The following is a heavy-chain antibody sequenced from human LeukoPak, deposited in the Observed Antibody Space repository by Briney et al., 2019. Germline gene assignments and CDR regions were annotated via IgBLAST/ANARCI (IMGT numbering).Heavy chain of an antibody. J-gene: IGHJ4*02. V-gene: IGHV3-15*01. D-gene: IGHD1-26*01. CDR3: TTGWVPESVAFDI. CDR2: IKSKTDGETT. CDR1: GFTFSNAW. Sequence: GGSLRLSCAASGFTFSNAWMSWVRQAPGKGLEWVGHIKSKTDGETTSYATPVKGRFTISRDDSKSTLYLQLNSLRAEDTGLYYYTTGWVPESVAFDIWGQGTLVTISS.